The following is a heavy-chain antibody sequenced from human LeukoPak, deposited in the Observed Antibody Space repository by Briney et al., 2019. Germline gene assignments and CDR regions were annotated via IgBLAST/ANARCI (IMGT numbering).Heavy chain of an antibody. Sequence: ASETLSLTCAVYGGSFSGHYWSWIRQPPGKGLEWVGEINHSGNTNYNPSLKSRVTISVDTSKNQFSLKLSSVTAADTAVYYCASRGGYKFRFTDYYYYMDVWGNGTMVTVSS. CDR2: INHSGNT. CDR1: GGSFSGHY. V-gene: IGHV4-34*01. CDR3: ASRGGYKFRFTDYYYYMDV. D-gene: IGHD5-24*01. J-gene: IGHJ6*03.